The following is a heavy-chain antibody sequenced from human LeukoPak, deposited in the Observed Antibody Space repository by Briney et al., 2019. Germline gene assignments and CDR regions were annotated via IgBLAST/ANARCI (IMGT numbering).Heavy chain of an antibody. J-gene: IGHJ4*02. CDR3: AKVALFSGYYPPFDY. Sequence: GGSLRLSCVASGFIFSNYGMHWVRQAPGKGLEWVAVISYDGSNEYYADSVKGRFTISRDNSKNTLFLQMNSLRPEDTAVYHCAKVALFSGYYPPFDYWGQGTLVTVSS. CDR2: ISYDGSNE. D-gene: IGHD3-22*01. CDR1: GFIFSNYG. V-gene: IGHV3-30*18.